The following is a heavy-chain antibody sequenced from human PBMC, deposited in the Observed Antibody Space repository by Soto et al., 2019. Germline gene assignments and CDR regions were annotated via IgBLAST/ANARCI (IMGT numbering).Heavy chain of an antibody. D-gene: IGHD1-26*01. Sequence: PGGSLRLSCAASGFTFSSYAMHWVRQAPGKGLEWVAVISYDGSNKYYADSVKGRFTISRDNSKNTLYLQMNSLRAEDTAVYYCAKDQSGSYHWFDPWGQGTLVTVSS. CDR2: ISYDGSNK. J-gene: IGHJ5*02. CDR1: GFTFSSYA. V-gene: IGHV3-30-3*01. CDR3: AKDQSGSYHWFDP.